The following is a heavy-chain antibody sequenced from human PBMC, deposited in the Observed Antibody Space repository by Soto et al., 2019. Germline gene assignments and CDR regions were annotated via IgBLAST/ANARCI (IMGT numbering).Heavy chain of an antibody. CDR2: ISYDGSNK. Sequence: GGSLRLSCAASGFTFSSYGMHWVRQAPGKGLEWVAVISYDGSNKYYADSVKGRFTISRDNSKNTLYLQMNSLRAEDTAVYYCAKEDRGEGYYYYGMDVWGQGTTVTVSS. CDR3: AKEDRGEGYYYYGMDV. V-gene: IGHV3-30*18. CDR1: GFTFSSYG. J-gene: IGHJ6*02. D-gene: IGHD3-10*01.